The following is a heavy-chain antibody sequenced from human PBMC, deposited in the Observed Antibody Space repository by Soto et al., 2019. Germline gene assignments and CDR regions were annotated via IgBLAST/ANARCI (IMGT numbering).Heavy chain of an antibody. Sequence: GGSLRLSCAASGFTCSSYSMYWVRQAPGKGLEWVSSISSSSSYIYYAYSVKGRFTISRDNAKNSLYLQMNSLRAEDTAVYYCARGQTRDIVVVVPRRARWFVSWCPGILVTVSS. CDR3: ARGQTRDIVVVVPRRARWFVS. CDR2: ISSSSSYI. CDR1: GFTCSSYS. V-gene: IGHV3-21*01. J-gene: IGHJ5*01. D-gene: IGHD2-15*01.